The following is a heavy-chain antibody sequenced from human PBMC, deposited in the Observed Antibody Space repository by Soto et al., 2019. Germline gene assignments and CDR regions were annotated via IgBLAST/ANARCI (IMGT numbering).Heavy chain of an antibody. CDR3: ARRYGRYFGF. Sequence: SETLSLTCAVYGGSFSCYYWTWIRQPPGTGLEWIGEINHSGSTNYNPSLKSRVTISVDTSKNQFSLKLSSVTAADTAVYYCARRYGRYFGFWGQGTLVTVSS. CDR1: GGSFSCYY. D-gene: IGHD4-17*01. J-gene: IGHJ4*02. V-gene: IGHV4-34*01. CDR2: INHSGST.